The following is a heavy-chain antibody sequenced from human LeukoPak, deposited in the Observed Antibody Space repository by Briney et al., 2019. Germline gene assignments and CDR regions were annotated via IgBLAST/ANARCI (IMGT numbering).Heavy chain of an antibody. D-gene: IGHD2-21*01. CDR1: GFTFSSYG. CDR3: AKAPVVVIAVDY. V-gene: IGHV3-30*18. CDR2: ISYDGSNK. Sequence: GGSLRLSCAASGFTFSSYGMHWVRQAPGKGLEWVAVISYDGSNKYYADSVKGRFTISRDNSKNTLYLQMNSLRAEDTAVYYCAKAPVVVIAVDYWGQGTLVTVSS. J-gene: IGHJ4*02.